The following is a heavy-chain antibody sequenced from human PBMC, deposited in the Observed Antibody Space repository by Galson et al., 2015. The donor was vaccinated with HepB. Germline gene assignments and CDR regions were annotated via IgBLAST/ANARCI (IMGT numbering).Heavy chain of an antibody. J-gene: IGHJ4*02. CDR3: ARDLRPTNFGVFTLDY. CDR1: GFTFIGYH. CDR2: INPNGGGT. Sequence: SVKVSCKGSGFTFIGYHIHWVRQAPGQGLEWLGRINPNGGGTTYAQKFQGRVTLTRTTSSKTAYMELTSLKPDDSAVYYCARDLRPTNFGVFTLDYWGQGSLVTVSS. D-gene: IGHD3-3*01. V-gene: IGHV1-2*06.